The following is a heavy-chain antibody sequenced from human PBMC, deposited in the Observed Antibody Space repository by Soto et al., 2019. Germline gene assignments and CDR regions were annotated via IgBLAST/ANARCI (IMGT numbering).Heavy chain of an antibody. J-gene: IGHJ4*02. V-gene: IGHV3-74*03. D-gene: IGHD1-26*01. CDR2: INTDGSIT. CDR1: GFIFSSFW. Sequence: GGSLRLSCAASGFIFSSFWIQGVRQVPGKGLEWVARINTDGSITAYADSVKGGFTISRDNGNNTVFLQMNSLSAEDTAVDYCARGESFRFHSRGQGAPVPLSS. CDR3: ARGESFRFHS.